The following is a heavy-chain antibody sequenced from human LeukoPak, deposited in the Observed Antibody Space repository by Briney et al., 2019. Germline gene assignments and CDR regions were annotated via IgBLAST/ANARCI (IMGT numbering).Heavy chain of an antibody. CDR1: GGSISSGGYY. J-gene: IGHJ4*02. CDR3: ARGDDIWSPYVDY. Sequence: PQSLSLTCTVAGGSISSGGYYWSWLRQPPGKGLEGIGYISRSGSTYYNPSLKSRVTISVDRSKNQFSLKLSSVTAADTAVYYCARGDDIWSPYVDYWGQGTLVTVSS. V-gene: IGHV4-30-2*01. D-gene: IGHD3-3*01. CDR2: ISRSGST.